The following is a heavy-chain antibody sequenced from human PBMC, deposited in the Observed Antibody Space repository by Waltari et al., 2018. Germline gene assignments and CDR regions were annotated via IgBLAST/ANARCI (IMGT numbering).Heavy chain of an antibody. J-gene: IGHJ3*02. CDR3: ARRSRGSGSYAFGAFDI. Sequence: QLQLQESGPGLVKPSETLSLTCTVPGSITSTPYYWGWIRQPPGKGLEWIGSMSSSGHTYYNPSLKSRVTISVDTSKNQFSLRLSSVTAADTAVYYCARRSRGSGSYAFGAFDIWGQGTMVIVSS. V-gene: IGHV4-39*01. D-gene: IGHD1-26*01. CDR2: MSSSGHT. CDR1: GSITSTPYY.